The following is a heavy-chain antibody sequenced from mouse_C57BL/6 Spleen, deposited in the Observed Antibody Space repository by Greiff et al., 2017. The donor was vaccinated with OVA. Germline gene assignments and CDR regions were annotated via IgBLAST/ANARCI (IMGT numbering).Heavy chain of an antibody. D-gene: IGHD2-3*01. CDR1: GFTFSDYY. CDR2: INYDGSST. Sequence: EVQRVESEGGLVQPGSSMKLSCTASGFTFSDYYMAWVRQVPEKGLEWVANINYDGSSTYYLDSLKSRFIISRDNAKNILYLQMSSLKSEDTATYYCARDDGYYVNAMDYWGQGTSVTVSS. J-gene: IGHJ4*01. V-gene: IGHV5-16*01. CDR3: ARDDGYYVNAMDY.